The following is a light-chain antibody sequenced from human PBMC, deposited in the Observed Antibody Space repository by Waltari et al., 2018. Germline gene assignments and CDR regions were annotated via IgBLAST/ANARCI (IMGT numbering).Light chain of an antibody. Sequence: QSVVTQPPSASGTPGQRVTISCSGSNSNIGSNPVNWYQQLPGTAPKVLIYSNNQRPSGVPDRFSGSKSGTSASLAISGLQPEDEADYYCAAWDYSLNGVLFGGGTKLTVL. J-gene: IGLJ2*01. V-gene: IGLV1-44*01. CDR1: NSNIGSNP. CDR3: AAWDYSLNGVL. CDR2: SNN.